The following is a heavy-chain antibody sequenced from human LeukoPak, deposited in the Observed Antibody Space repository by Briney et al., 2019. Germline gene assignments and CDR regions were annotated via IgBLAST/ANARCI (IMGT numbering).Heavy chain of an antibody. D-gene: IGHD3-22*01. CDR3: ARGTDYYDSSGYYFDY. J-gene: IGHJ4*02. Sequence: PSETLSLTCAVYGRSFSGYYWSWIRQPPGKGLEWIGEINHSGSTNYNPSLKSRVTISVDTSKNQFSLKLSSVTAADTAVYYCARGTDYYDSSGYYFDYWGQGTLVTVSS. V-gene: IGHV4-34*01. CDR2: INHSGST. CDR1: GRSFSGYY.